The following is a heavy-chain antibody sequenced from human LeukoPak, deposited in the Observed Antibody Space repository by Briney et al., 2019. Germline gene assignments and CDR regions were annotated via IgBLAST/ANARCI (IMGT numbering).Heavy chain of an antibody. V-gene: IGHV2-5*01. J-gene: IGHJ4*02. D-gene: IGHD5-12*01. CDR2: IYWNDDK. CDR3: AHTPLNTYEPFDS. Sequence: KQSGPTLVNPTPTLTLTCTFSGLSLNTPGVGVGWIRQPPGKALECLALIYWNDDKHYSPSLKNRLTITKDTSKNQLVLTVTNVDPVDTATYYCAHTPLNTYEPFDSWGQGTLVTVSS. CDR1: GLSLNTPGVG.